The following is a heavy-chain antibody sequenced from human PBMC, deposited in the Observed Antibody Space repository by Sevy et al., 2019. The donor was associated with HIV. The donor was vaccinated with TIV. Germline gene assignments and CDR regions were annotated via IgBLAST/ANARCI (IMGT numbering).Heavy chain of an antibody. CDR3: ARQEYGQNTVLEPVYYFDY. J-gene: IGHJ4*02. Sequence: LPETLSLTCDVSGYSIRSGFFWGWIRQPPGKGLEWIGSIYHSGSSYYNPSLKSRVTISVETSKNRPSLKLTSVTAADTAVYFCARQEYGQNTVLEPVYYFDYWGQGTLVTVSS. CDR2: IYHSGSS. V-gene: IGHV4-38-2*01. CDR1: GYSIRSGFF. D-gene: IGHD4-17*01.